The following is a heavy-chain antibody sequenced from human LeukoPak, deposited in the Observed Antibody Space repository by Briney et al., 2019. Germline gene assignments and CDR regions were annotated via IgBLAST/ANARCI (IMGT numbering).Heavy chain of an antibody. CDR1: GFTVSSNY. Sequence: PGGSLRLSCAASGFTVSSNYMSWVRQAPGQGLEWVSSISGTSNYIFYANSVKGRFTISRDNAKNSLYLQMNSLRAEDTAVYYCARVWGYDDSSGYRTYYSYGMDVWGQGTTVTVSS. CDR2: ISGTSNYI. V-gene: IGHV3-21*01. D-gene: IGHD3-22*01. J-gene: IGHJ6*02. CDR3: ARVWGYDDSSGYRTYYSYGMDV.